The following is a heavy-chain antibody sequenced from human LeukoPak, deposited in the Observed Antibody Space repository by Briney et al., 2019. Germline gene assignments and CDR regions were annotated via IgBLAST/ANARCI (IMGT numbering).Heavy chain of an antibody. CDR1: GASISSHY. CDR3: ARTGDYSRTTGGWFDP. CDR2: IHYSGST. Sequence: PSETLSLTCTVSGASISSHYWSWVRQPPGKGLEWIWYIHYSGSTNYRPSLKSRVTISIDTSKTQFSLKLRSVNAADTAMYYCARTGDYSRTTGGWFDPWGQGTLVTVSS. D-gene: IGHD4-11*01. J-gene: IGHJ5*02. V-gene: IGHV4-59*11.